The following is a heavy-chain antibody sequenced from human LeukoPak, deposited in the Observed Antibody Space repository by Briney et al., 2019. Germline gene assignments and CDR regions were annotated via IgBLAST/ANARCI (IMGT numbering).Heavy chain of an antibody. Sequence: KPSETLSLTCAVYGGSFSGYYWSWIRQPPGRGLEWIGEINHSASTSYNPSLKSRVTISVDTSKNQFSLKLNSVTAADTAVYYCARLSGNSAAGDAFDIWGQGTTVTDSS. V-gene: IGHV4-34*01. CDR2: INHSAST. CDR1: GGSFSGYY. J-gene: IGHJ3*02. D-gene: IGHD4-23*01. CDR3: ARLSGNSAAGDAFDI.